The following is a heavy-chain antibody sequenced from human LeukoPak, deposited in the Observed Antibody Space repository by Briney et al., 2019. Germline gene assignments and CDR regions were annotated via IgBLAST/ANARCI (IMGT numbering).Heavy chain of an antibody. J-gene: IGHJ5*02. Sequence: PGGSLRLSCAASGFTFSSYGMHWVRQAPGKGLEWVAVVSYDGSNKYYADSVKGRFTISRDNSKNTLYLQMNSLRAEDTAVYYCAKDGTASSWFDPWGQGTLVTVSS. CDR3: AKDGTASSWFDP. V-gene: IGHV3-30*18. CDR2: VSYDGSNK. CDR1: GFTFSSYG. D-gene: IGHD1-1*01.